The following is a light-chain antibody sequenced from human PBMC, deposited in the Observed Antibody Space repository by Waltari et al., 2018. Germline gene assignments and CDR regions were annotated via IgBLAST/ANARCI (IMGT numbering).Light chain of an antibody. CDR3: CSYAGSSWV. V-gene: IGLV2-11*01. CDR2: DVS. CDR1: SSDVGGYNF. J-gene: IGLJ3*02. Sequence: QSALTQPRSVSGSPGQSVTISCTGTSSDVGGYNFVSWYQQHPGKAPKLLIYDVSQRPSGVPVRFSGSKSGNTASLTISGLQPEDEADYYCCSYAGSSWVFGGGTKLTVL.